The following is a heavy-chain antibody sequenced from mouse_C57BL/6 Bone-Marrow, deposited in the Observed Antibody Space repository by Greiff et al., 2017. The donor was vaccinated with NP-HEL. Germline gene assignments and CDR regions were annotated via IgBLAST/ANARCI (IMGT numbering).Heavy chain of an antibody. CDR3: EREGYYDGSSFDY. J-gene: IGHJ2*01. Sequence: QVQLQQSGAELAKPGASVKLSCKASGYTFTSYWMHWVKQRPGQGLEWIGYINPSNGYTKYNQKFKDKATLTAATSSRPAYMQLRSRTLEASAGDYCEREGYYDGSSFDYGGQGTTLTVSA. CDR1: GYTFTSYW. CDR2: INPSNGYT. D-gene: IGHD1-1*01. V-gene: IGHV1-7*01.